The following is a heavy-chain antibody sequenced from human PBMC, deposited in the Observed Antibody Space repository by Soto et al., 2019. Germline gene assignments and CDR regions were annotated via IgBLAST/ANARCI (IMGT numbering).Heavy chain of an antibody. D-gene: IGHD3-22*01. V-gene: IGHV4-39*01. J-gene: IGHJ6*02. CDR3: ARRLYYDSSGFEGGGMDV. CDR2: IYYSGST. Sequence: ETLSLTCTVSVGSISSSSYYWGWIRQPPGKGLEWIGSIYYSGSTYYNPSLKSRVTISVDTSKNQFSLKLSSVTAADTAVYYCARRLYYDSSGFEGGGMDVWGQGTTVTVSS. CDR1: VGSISSSSYY.